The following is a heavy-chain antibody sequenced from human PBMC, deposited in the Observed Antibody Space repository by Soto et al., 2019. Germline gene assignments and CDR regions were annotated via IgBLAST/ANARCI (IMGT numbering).Heavy chain of an antibody. D-gene: IGHD3-3*01. V-gene: IGHV4-34*01. J-gene: IGHJ5*02. CDR1: GGSFSGYY. Sequence: NLSETLSLTCAVYGGSFSGYYWSWIRQPPGKGLEWIGEINHSGSTNYNPSLKSRVTISVDTSKNQFSLKLSSVTAADTAVYYCARGTRITIFGVVIMGNWFDPWGQGTLVTVSS. CDR3: ARGTRITIFGVVIMGNWFDP. CDR2: INHSGST.